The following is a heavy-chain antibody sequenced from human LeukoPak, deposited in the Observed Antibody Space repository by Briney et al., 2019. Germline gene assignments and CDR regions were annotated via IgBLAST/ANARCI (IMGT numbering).Heavy chain of an antibody. CDR3: AKSSYYDSSGYYREYYFDY. D-gene: IGHD3-22*01. J-gene: IGHJ4*02. Sequence: GGSLRLSCAASGFTFSSYAMSWVRRAPGKGLEWVSSVSGSGGSTYYADSVKGRFTTSRDNSKSTLFLQMNSLRAEDTAVYYCAKSSYYDSSGYYREYYFDYWGQGTLVTVSS. CDR1: GFTFSSYA. CDR2: VSGSGGST. V-gene: IGHV3-23*01.